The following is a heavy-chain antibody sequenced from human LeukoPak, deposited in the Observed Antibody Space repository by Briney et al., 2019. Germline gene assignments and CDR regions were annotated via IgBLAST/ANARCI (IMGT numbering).Heavy chain of an antibody. CDR2: ISYDGSNK. Sequence: GGSLRLSCAASGFTFSSYGMHWVRQAPGKGLEWVAVISYDGSNKYYADSVKGRITISRDNSKNTLYLQMNSLRAEDTAVYYCAKVSEYCSGGSCYSKDWYFDLWGRGTLVTVSS. V-gene: IGHV3-30*18. D-gene: IGHD2-15*01. J-gene: IGHJ2*01. CDR3: AKVSEYCSGGSCYSKDWYFDL. CDR1: GFTFSSYG.